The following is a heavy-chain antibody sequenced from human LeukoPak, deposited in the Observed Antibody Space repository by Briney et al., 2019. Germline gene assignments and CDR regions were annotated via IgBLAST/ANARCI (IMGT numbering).Heavy chain of an antibody. V-gene: IGHV1-69*06. D-gene: IGHD2-2*01. CDR2: IIPIFGTA. CDR1: GGTFSSYA. J-gene: IGHJ4*02. CDR3: ARYCSSTSCYAEYSSGWYDGGFDY. Sequence: SVKVSCKASGGTFSSYAISWVRQAPGQGLEWMGGIIPIFGTANYAQKFQGRVTITADKSTSTAYMELSSLRSEDTAVYYCARYCSSTSCYAEYSSGWYDGGFDYWGQGTLVTVSS.